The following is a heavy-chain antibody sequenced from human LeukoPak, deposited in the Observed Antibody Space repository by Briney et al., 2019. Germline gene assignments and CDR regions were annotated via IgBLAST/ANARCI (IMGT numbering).Heavy chain of an antibody. J-gene: IGHJ4*02. CDR3: ARAAAAGTFPFDY. CDR2: IYYSGST. Sequence: KPSETLSLTCTVSGGSISSSSYYWGWIRQPPGKGLEWIGSIYYSGSTYYNPSLKSRVTISVDTSKNQFSLKLSPVTAADTAVYYCARAAAAGTFPFDYWGQGTLVTVSS. CDR1: GGSISSSSYY. D-gene: IGHD6-13*01. V-gene: IGHV4-39*01.